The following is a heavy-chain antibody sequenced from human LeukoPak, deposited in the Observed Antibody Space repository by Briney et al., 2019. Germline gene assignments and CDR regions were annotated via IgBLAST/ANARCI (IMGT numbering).Heavy chain of an antibody. V-gene: IGHV4-61*02. D-gene: IGHD1-7*01. J-gene: IGHJ3*02. Sequence: SQTLSLTCTVSGGSISSGDYYWTWIRQPAGKGLEWIGRVYTSGSTHYNPSLKTRLTMSVGTSKNQFSLKLSSVTAADTAVYYCARLITGTTTAFDIWGQGTMVTVSS. CDR3: ARLITGTTTAFDI. CDR2: VYTSGST. CDR1: GGSISSGDYY.